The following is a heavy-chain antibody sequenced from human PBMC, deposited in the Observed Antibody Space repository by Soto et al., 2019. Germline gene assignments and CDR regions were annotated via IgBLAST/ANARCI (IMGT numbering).Heavy chain of an antibody. V-gene: IGHV4-39*01. Sequence: QLQLQESGPGLVKPSETLSLTCTVSGGSISSSSYYWGWSRQPPGKGLEWIGSIYYSGSTYYNPSLKSRVXTXVXXSNNQCSLKLSSVPAADTAVYYCARLALVTNWFDGWGQGTLVTASS. CDR2: IYYSGST. CDR3: ARLALVTNWFDG. J-gene: IGHJ5*02. CDR1: GGSISSSSYY. D-gene: IGHD2-21*02.